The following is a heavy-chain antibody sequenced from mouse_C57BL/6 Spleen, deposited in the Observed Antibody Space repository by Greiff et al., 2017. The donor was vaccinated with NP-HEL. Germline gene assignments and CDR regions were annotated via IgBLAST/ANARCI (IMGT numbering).Heavy chain of an antibody. CDR2: IDPSDSYT. V-gene: IGHV1-50*01. J-gene: IGHJ4*01. Sequence: QVQLQQSGAELVKPGASVKLSCKASGYTFTSYWMQWVKQRPGQGLEWIGEIDPSDSYTNYNQKFKGKATLTVDTSSSTAYMQLSSLTSEDSAVYYCARYYDYAMDYWGQGTSVTVSS. CDR3: ARYYDYAMDY. CDR1: GYTFTSYW. D-gene: IGHD1-1*02.